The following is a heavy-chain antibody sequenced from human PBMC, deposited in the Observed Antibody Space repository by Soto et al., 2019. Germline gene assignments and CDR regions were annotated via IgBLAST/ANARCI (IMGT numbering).Heavy chain of an antibody. CDR2: IKQDESEI. J-gene: IGHJ6*03. D-gene: IGHD3-16*01. V-gene: IGHV3-7*01. CDR3: ATYSGYVLPMDV. CDR1: GFALSSYW. Sequence: GGSLRLSCAASGFALSSYWMTWVRQAPGKGLEWVASIKQDESEIYYVDSVKGRFTISRDNAKNSQFLQMNNLRAEDTAVYYCATYSGYVLPMDVWGNGTTVTVSS.